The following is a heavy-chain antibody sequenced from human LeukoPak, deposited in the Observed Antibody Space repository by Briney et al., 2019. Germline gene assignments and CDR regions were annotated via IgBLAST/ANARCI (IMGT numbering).Heavy chain of an antibody. Sequence: GGSLRLSCAASGFTFSSYAMSWVRQAPGKGLEWVSGISSSGGSTYYADSVKGRFTISRDSSQNTLYLQMNSLRAEDTAVYYCAKEVGSGWYFDYWGQGTLVTVSS. CDR2: ISSSGGST. D-gene: IGHD6-19*01. J-gene: IGHJ4*02. CDR3: AKEVGSGWYFDY. CDR1: GFTFSSYA. V-gene: IGHV3-23*01.